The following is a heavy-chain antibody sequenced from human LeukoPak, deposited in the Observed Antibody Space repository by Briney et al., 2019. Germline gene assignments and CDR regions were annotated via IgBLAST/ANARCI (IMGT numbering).Heavy chain of an antibody. CDR1: GCTFTSYG. V-gene: IGHV1-18*01. J-gene: IGHJ4*02. Sequence: ASVKVSCKASGCTFTSYGISWVRQAPGQGLEWMGWISAYNGNTNYAQKLQGRVTMTTDTSTSTAYMELRSLRSDDTAVYYCARDRSGLRFGDYWGQGTLVTVSS. D-gene: IGHD5-12*01. CDR2: ISAYNGNT. CDR3: ARDRSGLRFGDY.